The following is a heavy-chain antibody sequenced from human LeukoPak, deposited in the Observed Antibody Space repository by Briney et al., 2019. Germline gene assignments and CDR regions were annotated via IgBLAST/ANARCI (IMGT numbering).Heavy chain of an antibody. V-gene: IGHV4-34*01. CDR2: INHSGST. D-gene: IGHD6-6*01. J-gene: IGHJ5*02. Sequence: SETLSLTCAVYGGSFSGYYWSWIRQPPGKGLEWIGEINHSGSTNYDPSLKSRVTISVDTSKNQFSLKLSSVTAADTAVYYCARGVKGIAARKKQNWFDPWGQGTLVTVSS. CDR3: ARGVKGIAARKKQNWFDP. CDR1: GGSFSGYY.